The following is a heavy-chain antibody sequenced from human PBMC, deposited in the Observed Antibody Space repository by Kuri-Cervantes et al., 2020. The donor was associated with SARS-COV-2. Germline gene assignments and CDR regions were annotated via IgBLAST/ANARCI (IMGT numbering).Heavy chain of an antibody. CDR1: GASISSGNYY. CDR3: AREWKGRYCGTFTDY. V-gene: IGHV4-31*03. Sequence: LRPACTVSGASISSGNYYWSWARQNPGKGLEWIGYIYYSESTYYNPSLKSRVTMSLDTSQNQFSLKLTSVSASDTAVDYCAREWKGRYCGTFTDYWGQGTLVTVSS. D-gene: IGHD2-15*01. J-gene: IGHJ4*02. CDR2: IYYSEST.